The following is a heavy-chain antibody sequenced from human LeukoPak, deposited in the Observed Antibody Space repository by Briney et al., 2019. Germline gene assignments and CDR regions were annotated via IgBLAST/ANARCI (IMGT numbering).Heavy chain of an antibody. J-gene: IGHJ2*01. CDR2: IHYSGST. Sequence: SETLSLTCTVSGGSISSYYWSWIRQPPGKGLECIGYIHYSGSTTYNPSLKSRVTISVDTSKNQFSLKLNSVTAADTAVYYCARDPPSGYFDLWGRGTLVTVSS. CDR1: GGSISSYY. V-gene: IGHV4-59*01. CDR3: ARDPPSGYFDL.